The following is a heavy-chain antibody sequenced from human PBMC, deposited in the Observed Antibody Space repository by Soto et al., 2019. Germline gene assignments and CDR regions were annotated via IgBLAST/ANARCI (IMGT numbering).Heavy chain of an antibody. Sequence: GGSLRLSCAASGFTFSSYAMSWVRQAPGKGLEWVSAISGSGGSTYYADSVKGRFTISRDNAKNSLYLQMNSLRAEDTAVYYCARDKDDYGTARWFDPWGQGTLVTVSS. V-gene: IGHV3-23*01. CDR2: ISGSGGST. CDR1: GFTFSSYA. J-gene: IGHJ5*02. D-gene: IGHD4-17*01. CDR3: ARDKDDYGTARWFDP.